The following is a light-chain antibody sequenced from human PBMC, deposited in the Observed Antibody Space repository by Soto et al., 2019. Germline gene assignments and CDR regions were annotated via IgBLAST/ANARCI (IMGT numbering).Light chain of an antibody. CDR2: HAS. Sequence: DIEMTQSPSSLSPSVADRVTITSRASRSISDWLAWYQQKSGKAPKLLIFHASSLESGVPSRFSGSGSGTEFTLTISSLQSDDFATYYCQQYNTYPTFGQGTKVDIK. CDR3: QQYNTYPT. J-gene: IGKJ1*01. CDR1: RSISDW. V-gene: IGKV1-5*01.